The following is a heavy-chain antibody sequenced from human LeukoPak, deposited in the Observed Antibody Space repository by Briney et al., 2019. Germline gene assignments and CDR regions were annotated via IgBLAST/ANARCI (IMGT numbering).Heavy chain of an antibody. CDR2: NIPIFGTA. CDR1: GGTFSSYA. CDR3: ARGHTMVRGVDDAFDI. V-gene: IGHV1-69*06. Sequence: SVKVSCKASGGTFSSYAISWVRQAPGQGLEWMGGNIPIFGTANYAQKFQGRVTITADKSTGTAYMELSSLRSEDTAVYYCARGHTMVRGVDDAFDIWGQGTMVTVSS. D-gene: IGHD3-10*01. J-gene: IGHJ3*02.